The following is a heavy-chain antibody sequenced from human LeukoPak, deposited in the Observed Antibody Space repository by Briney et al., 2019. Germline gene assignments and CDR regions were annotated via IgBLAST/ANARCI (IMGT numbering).Heavy chain of an antibody. D-gene: IGHD2-15*01. Sequence: GGSLRLSCAASGFTFSSYGMHLVRQAPGKGLEWVAVISYDGSNKYYADSVKGRFTISRDNSKNTLYLQMNSLRAEDTAVYYCAKGVVYWGQGTLVTVSS. CDR3: AKGVVY. V-gene: IGHV3-30*18. CDR1: GFTFSSYG. CDR2: ISYDGSNK. J-gene: IGHJ4*02.